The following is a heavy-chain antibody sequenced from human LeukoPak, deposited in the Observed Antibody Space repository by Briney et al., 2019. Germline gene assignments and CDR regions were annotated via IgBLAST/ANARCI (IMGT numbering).Heavy chain of an antibody. J-gene: IGHJ4*02. CDR3: ARDLGGNYYGSGSYSSY. Sequence: SVKVSCKASGYTFTSYDINWVRQATGQGLEWMGRIIPILGIANYAQKFQGRVTITADKSTSTAYMELSSLRSEDTAVYYCARDLGGNYYGSGSYSSYWGQGTLVTVSS. V-gene: IGHV1-69*04. CDR2: IIPILGIA. CDR1: GYTFTSYD. D-gene: IGHD3-10*01.